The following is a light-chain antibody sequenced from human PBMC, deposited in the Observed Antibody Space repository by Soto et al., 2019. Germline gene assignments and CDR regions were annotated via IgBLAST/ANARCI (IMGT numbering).Light chain of an antibody. J-gene: IGKJ1*01. Sequence: DIQMTQSPSTLSASVGDRVIIICRASQSISSWLAWYQQKPGKAPKLLIYKASSLESGVPSRFSGSGSGTEFTLTIRSPQPDDFATYYCQQYNTYLWTFGQGTKVDIK. CDR2: KAS. CDR3: QQYNTYLWT. CDR1: QSISSW. V-gene: IGKV1-5*03.